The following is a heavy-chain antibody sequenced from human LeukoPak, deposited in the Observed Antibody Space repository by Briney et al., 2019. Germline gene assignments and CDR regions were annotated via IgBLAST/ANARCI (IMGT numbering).Heavy chain of an antibody. CDR3: ARRHSYGLYPDYFDY. Sequence: PSETLSLTCTVSGGSISSYYWSWIRQPPGKGLEWIGYICYSGSTNYNPSLKSRVTISVDTSKNQFSLKLSSVTAADTAVYYCARRHSYGLYPDYFDYWGQGTLVTVSS. J-gene: IGHJ4*02. CDR2: ICYSGST. V-gene: IGHV4-59*01. CDR1: GGSISSYY. D-gene: IGHD5-18*01.